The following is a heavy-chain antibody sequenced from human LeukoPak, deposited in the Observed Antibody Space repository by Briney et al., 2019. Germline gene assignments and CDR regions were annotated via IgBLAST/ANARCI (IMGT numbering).Heavy chain of an antibody. CDR3: ARDRPNYDILTGALDY. D-gene: IGHD3-9*01. V-gene: IGHV1-2*02. CDR1: GYTFTSYG. J-gene: IGHJ4*02. CDR2: INPNSGGT. Sequence: ASVKVSCKASGYTFTSYGISWVRQAPGQALEWMGWINPNSGGTNYAQKFQGRVTMTRDTSISTAYMELSRLRSDDTAVYYCARDRPNYDILTGALDYWGQGTLVTVSS.